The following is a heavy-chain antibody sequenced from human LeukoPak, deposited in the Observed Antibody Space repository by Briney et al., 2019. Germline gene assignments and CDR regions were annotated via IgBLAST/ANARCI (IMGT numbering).Heavy chain of an antibody. Sequence: GGSLRLSCAASGFSFSSYGMHWVRQAPGKGLEWVAVIWYDGSKKYYADSVKGRFIISRDNSKNTLYLQMNSLRAEDTAVYYCARDSISEYWGQGTLVTVSS. CDR2: IWYDGSKK. CDR3: ARDSISEY. D-gene: IGHD6-6*01. CDR1: GFSFSSYG. J-gene: IGHJ4*02. V-gene: IGHV3-33*01.